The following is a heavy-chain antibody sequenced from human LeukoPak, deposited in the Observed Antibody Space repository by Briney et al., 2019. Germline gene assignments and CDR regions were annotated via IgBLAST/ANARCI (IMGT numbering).Heavy chain of an antibody. J-gene: IGHJ4*02. CDR2: ISAYNGKT. V-gene: IGHV1-18*01. CDR1: GYTFTSYG. D-gene: IGHD6-19*01. CDR3: ARDSIAVAGTAFDY. Sequence: ASVKVSCKASGYTFTSYGISWVRQAPGQGLEWMGWISAYNGKTNYAQKLQGRVTMTIDTSTSTAYMELRSLRSDDTAVYYCARDSIAVAGTAFDYWGQGTLVTVSS.